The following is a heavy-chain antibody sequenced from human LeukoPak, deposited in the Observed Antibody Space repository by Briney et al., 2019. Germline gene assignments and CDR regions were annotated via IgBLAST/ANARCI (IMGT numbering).Heavy chain of an antibody. CDR3: AKALSSSFYYFDL. V-gene: IGHV3-11*01. CDR2: ISSSGSTI. CDR1: GFTFSDYY. Sequence: GSSLRLSCAASGFTFSDYYMSWIRQAPGKGLEWVSYISSSGSTIYYADSVKGRFTISRDNAKNSLYLQMNSLRAEDTAVYYCAKALSSSFYYFDLGGRGTLVTVSS. J-gene: IGHJ2*01. D-gene: IGHD3-16*02.